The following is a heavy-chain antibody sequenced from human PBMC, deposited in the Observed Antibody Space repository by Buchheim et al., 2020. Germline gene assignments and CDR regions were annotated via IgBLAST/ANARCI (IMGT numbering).Heavy chain of an antibody. CDR2: ISSSGSTI. CDR3: ARDLLPRIAAPPGDYYYYGMDV. Sequence: QVQLVESGGGLVKPGGSLRLSCAASGFTFSDYYMSWIRQAPGKGLEWVSYISSSGSTIYYADCVKGRFTISRDNAKNSLYLQMNSLRAEDTAVYYCARDLLPRIAAPPGDYYYYGMDVWGQGAT. V-gene: IGHV3-11*01. J-gene: IGHJ6*02. CDR1: GFTFSDYY. D-gene: IGHD6-6*01.